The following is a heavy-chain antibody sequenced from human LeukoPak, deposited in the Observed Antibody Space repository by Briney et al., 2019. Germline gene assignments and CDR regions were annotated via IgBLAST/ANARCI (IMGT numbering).Heavy chain of an antibody. J-gene: IGHJ4*02. CDR1: GFTFSNYG. V-gene: IGHV3-23*01. CDR2: VSGGGGST. CDR3: AKSSYYDASGFYREYYFDY. D-gene: IGHD3-22*01. Sequence: PGGSLRLSCAASGFTFSNYGMSWIRQAPGKGLEWVSSVSGGGGSTFYADSVRGRFTISRDNSKNTLFLQMNSLRAEDTAVYYCAKSSYYDASGFYREYYFDYWGQGTLVTVSS.